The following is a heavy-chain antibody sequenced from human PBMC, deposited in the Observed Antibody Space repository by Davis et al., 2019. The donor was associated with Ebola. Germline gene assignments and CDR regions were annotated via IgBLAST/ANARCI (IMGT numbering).Heavy chain of an antibody. CDR1: GASFRDYY. CDR2: IDYRGRT. J-gene: IGHJ4*02. CDR3: ASPHQIRGQDYFDC. Sequence: PSETLSLTCTLYGASFRDYYWGWVRQAPGKGLEWIGEIDYRGRTEYNPSLKSRVAMSIDTSKNQFSLRLTPVTAADTAMYFCASPHQIRGQDYFDCWGQGTLVTVST. V-gene: IGHV4-34*10.